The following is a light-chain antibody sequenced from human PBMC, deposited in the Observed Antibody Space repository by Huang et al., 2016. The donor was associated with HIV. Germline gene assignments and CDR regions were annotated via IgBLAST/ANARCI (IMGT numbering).Light chain of an antibody. V-gene: IGKV3-15*01. CDR3: QQYNNWPRT. CDR2: DAS. Sequence: EIVMTQSPATLSVSPGERATLSCRASQRVNSNLAWYQQKPGQAPRLLIYDASTRATGIPARFSGSGSGTVFTLTIGSLQSEDFAVYYCQQYNNWPRTFGQGTKLEIK. CDR1: QRVNSN. J-gene: IGKJ2*01.